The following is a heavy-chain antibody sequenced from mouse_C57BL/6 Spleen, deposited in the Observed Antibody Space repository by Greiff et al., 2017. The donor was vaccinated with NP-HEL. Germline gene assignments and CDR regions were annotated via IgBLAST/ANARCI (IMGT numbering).Heavy chain of an antibody. CDR1: GYTFTSYW. CDR2: IHPNSGST. Sequence: QVHVKQPGAELVKPGASVKLSCKASGYTFTSYWMHWVKQRPGQGLEWIGMIHPNSGSTNYNEKFKSKATLTVDKSSSTAYMQLSSLTSEDSAVYYCARAHDYDYAMDYWGQGTSVTVSS. J-gene: IGHJ4*01. CDR3: ARAHDYDYAMDY. V-gene: IGHV1-64*01. D-gene: IGHD2-4*01.